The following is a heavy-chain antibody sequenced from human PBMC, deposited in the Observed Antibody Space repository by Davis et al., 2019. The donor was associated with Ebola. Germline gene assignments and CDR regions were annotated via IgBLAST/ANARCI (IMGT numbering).Heavy chain of an antibody. V-gene: IGHV3-30*18. CDR1: AFSFGIYG. CDR3: AKEYCPNSGPYCTYFDV. Sequence: PGVSLRLSCEAFAFSFGIYGMHWVRQAPGKGLEWVASMSYHGSHTSYIDSVRGRFTVSRDNSKNTLYLHMNSLRPEDTAVYFCAKEYCPNSGPYCTYFDVWGQGTQVTVSS. J-gene: IGHJ4*02. CDR2: MSYHGSHT. D-gene: IGHD3-10*01.